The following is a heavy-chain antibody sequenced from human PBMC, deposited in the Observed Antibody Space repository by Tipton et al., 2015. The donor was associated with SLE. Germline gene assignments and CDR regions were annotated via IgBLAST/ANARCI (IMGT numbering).Heavy chain of an antibody. CDR1: GGSISSTSYY. V-gene: IGHV4-61*05. Sequence: TLSLTCTVSGGSISSTSYYWGWIRQPPGKGLEWIGYIHYSGSTNYNPSLKSRVTISVDTSKNQFSLKLSSVTAADTAVYYCAREGAIYGSGSYYDYWGQGTLVTVSS. CDR3: AREGAIYGSGSYYDY. CDR2: IHYSGST. D-gene: IGHD3-10*01. J-gene: IGHJ4*02.